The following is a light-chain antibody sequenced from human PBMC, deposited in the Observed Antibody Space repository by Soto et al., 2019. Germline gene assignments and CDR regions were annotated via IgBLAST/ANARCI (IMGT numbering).Light chain of an antibody. Sequence: DIVMTQSPLSLSVAPGEPASISCRSSQSLLHSYGYYNLHWYLKKPGQSPHLLIYLGSNRASGVPDMFSGSRSGTDFTLKISRVEAEDVGVYYCVQALETPITFGQGTRLEIK. CDR3: VQALETPIT. V-gene: IGKV2-28*01. J-gene: IGKJ5*01. CDR2: LGS. CDR1: QSLLHSYGYYN.